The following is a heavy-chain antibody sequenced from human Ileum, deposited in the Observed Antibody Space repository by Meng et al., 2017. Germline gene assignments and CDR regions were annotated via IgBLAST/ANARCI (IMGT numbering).Heavy chain of an antibody. V-gene: IGHV4-4*02. CDR1: SGSISSNTY. D-gene: IGHD4-23*01. CDR2: ISHSGSA. Sequence: QGQRQESGPGLVVPSGTLSLTCAVSSGSISSNTYWSWVRQPPGKGLEWIGQISHSGSAYYNPSLKSRVTMSVDKSKSQFSLMLTSVTAADTAIYYCARHGGYSQDFWGQGTLVTVSS. J-gene: IGHJ4*02. CDR3: ARHGGYSQDF.